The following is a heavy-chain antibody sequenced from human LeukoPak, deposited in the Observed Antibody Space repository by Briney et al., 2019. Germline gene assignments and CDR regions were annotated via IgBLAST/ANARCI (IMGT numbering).Heavy chain of an antibody. V-gene: IGHV1-18*04. J-gene: IGHJ4*02. D-gene: IGHD3-22*01. CDR2: INAYNGNT. CDR3: ARDNVITPIDY. Sequence: ASVTVSCKASGYTFTSYGISWVRQAPGQGLEWMGWINAYNGNTNYAQKLQGRVTMTTDTSTSTAYMELRSLRSDDTAVYYCARDNVITPIDYWGQGTLVTVSS. CDR1: GYTFTSYG.